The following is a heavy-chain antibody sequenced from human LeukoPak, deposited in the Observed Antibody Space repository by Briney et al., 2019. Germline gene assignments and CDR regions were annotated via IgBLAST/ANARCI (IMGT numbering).Heavy chain of an antibody. Sequence: SETLSLTCTVSGGSVSFYYWSWIRQHPGKGLEWIGYIYYSGSTYYNPSLKSRVTISVDTSKNQFSLKLSSVTAADTAVYYCARDSDYCSGGSCYWFDPWGQGTLVTVSS. CDR3: ARDSDYCSGGSCYWFDP. J-gene: IGHJ5*02. CDR2: IYYSGST. D-gene: IGHD2-15*01. V-gene: IGHV4-31*03. CDR1: GGSVSFYY.